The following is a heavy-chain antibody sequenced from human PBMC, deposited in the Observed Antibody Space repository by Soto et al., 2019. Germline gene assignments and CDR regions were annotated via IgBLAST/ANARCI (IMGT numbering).Heavy chain of an antibody. Sequence: GGSLRLSCAASGFTFSSYWMHWVRQAPGKGLVWVSRINSDGSSTSYADSVKGRFTISRDNAKNTLYLQMNSLRAEDTAVYYCASPPQYYDFWSGYPDAFDIWGQGTMVTVSS. CDR1: GFTFSSYW. D-gene: IGHD3-3*01. CDR3: ASPPQYYDFWSGYPDAFDI. CDR2: INSDGSST. V-gene: IGHV3-74*01. J-gene: IGHJ3*02.